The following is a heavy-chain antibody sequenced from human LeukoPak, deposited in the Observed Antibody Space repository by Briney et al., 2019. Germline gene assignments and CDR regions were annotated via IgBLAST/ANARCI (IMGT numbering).Heavy chain of an antibody. CDR3: AKSSGYFDWLDY. V-gene: IGHV3-7*01. CDR1: GFTFSSYW. D-gene: IGHD3-9*01. Sequence: PGGSLRLSCAASGFTFSSYWMSWVRQAPGKGLEWVANIKQDGSEKYYVDSVKGRFTISRDNSKNTLYLQMNSLRAEDTAVYYCAKSSGYFDWLDYWGQGTLVTVSS. CDR2: IKQDGSEK. J-gene: IGHJ4*02.